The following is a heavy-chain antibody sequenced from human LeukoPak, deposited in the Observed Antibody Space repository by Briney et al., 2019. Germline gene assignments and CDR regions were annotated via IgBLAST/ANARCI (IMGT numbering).Heavy chain of an antibody. CDR3: ARRSVVVPAATGGYYYYGMDV. J-gene: IGHJ6*02. D-gene: IGHD2-2*01. CDR1: GGSISSYY. Sequence: SETLSLTCTVSGGSISSYYWSWIRQPPGKGLEWIGYIYYSGSTNYNPSLKSRVTISVDTSKNQFSLKLSSVTAADTAVYYCARRSVVVPAATGGYYYYGMDVWGQGTTVTVSS. CDR2: IYYSGST. V-gene: IGHV4-59*08.